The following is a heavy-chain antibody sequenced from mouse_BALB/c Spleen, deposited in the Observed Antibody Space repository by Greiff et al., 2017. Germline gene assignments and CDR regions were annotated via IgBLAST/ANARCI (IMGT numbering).Heavy chain of an antibody. CDR3: ARGDYYYAMDY. CDR1: GYSITSDYA. CDR2: ISYSGST. V-gene: IGHV3-2*02. D-gene: IGHD2-4*01. J-gene: IGHJ4*01. Sequence: EVKLQESGPGLVKPSQSLSLTCTVTGYSITSDYAWNWIRQFPGNKLEWMGYISYSGSTSYNPSLKSRISITRDTSKNQFFLQLNSVTTEDTATYYCARGDYYYAMDYWGQGTSVTVSS.